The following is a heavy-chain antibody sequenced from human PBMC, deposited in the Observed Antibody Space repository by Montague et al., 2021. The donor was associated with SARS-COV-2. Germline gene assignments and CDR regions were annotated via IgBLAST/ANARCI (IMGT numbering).Heavy chain of an antibody. J-gene: IGHJ4*02. CDR1: DASISTSNY. CDR3: ARVRNDGYDRFFDY. D-gene: IGHD5-12*01. CDR2: IHFTGTT. V-gene: IGHV4-39*07. Sequence: SETLSLTCSVSDASISTSNYWGWLRQTPGKGLEWIASIHFTGTTYYKPSLKSRVTISVDTSKNQFSLKLTSLTAADTAIYFCARVRNDGYDRFFDYWGQGTLVTVSS.